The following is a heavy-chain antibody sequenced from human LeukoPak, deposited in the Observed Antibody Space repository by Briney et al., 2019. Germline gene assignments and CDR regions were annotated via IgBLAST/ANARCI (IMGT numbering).Heavy chain of an antibody. J-gene: IGHJ2*01. CDR3: AKSGGYCGTTSCYSPFDL. CDR1: GFTFDDYA. V-gene: IGHV3-9*01. CDR2: ISWGSSNI. Sequence: GRSLRLSCAASGFTFDDYAMHWVRQAPGEGLEWVSGISWGSSNIGYADSVKGRFTISRDNATNSLYLQMNSLRVEDTALYYCAKSGGYCGTTSCYSPFDLWGRGTLVTVSS. D-gene: IGHD2-2*02.